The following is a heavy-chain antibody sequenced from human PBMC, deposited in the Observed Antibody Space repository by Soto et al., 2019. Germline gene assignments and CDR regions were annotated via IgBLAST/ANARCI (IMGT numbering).Heavy chain of an antibody. CDR1: GFTFSCYD. CDR3: VKGRGGSAEFDS. D-gene: IGHD3-10*01. Sequence: GGSLRLSCAASGFTFSCYDMHWVRQAPGKGLEWVALISYDGSNKYYTDSVKGRFTISRDNFRNALYLQTNSLRPEDTAVYYCVKGRGGSAEFDSWGQGTLVTVSS. V-gene: IGHV3-30*18. J-gene: IGHJ5*01. CDR2: ISYDGSNK.